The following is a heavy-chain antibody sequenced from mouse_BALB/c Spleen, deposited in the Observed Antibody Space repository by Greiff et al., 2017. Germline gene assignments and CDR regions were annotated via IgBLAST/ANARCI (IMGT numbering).Heavy chain of an antibody. D-gene: IGHD1-1*01. CDR1: GFNIKDYY. CDR2: IDPENGNT. V-gene: IGHV14-1*02. Sequence: SGAELVRPGALVKLSCKASGFNIKDYYMHWVKQRPEQGLEWIGWIDPENGNTIYDPKFQGKASITADTSSNTAYLQLSSLTSEDTAVYYCARDYGSSHWYFDVWGAGTTVTVSS. J-gene: IGHJ1*01. CDR3: ARDYGSSHWYFDV.